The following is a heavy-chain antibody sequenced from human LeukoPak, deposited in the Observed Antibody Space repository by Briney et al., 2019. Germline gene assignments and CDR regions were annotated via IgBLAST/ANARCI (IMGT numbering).Heavy chain of an antibody. V-gene: IGHV3-74*01. CDR2: INPDGSTT. J-gene: IGHJ4*02. CDR1: GLTFSSYW. D-gene: IGHD4-17*01. CDR3: VRIATVTTPDY. Sequence: GGALRLSCAASGLTFSSYWMHWVRQPRGKGVVGVSRINPDGSTTNYADSVKGRFTISRDNAKNTLYLQMNSLTVEDTALYYCVRIATVTTPDYWGQGTLVTVSS.